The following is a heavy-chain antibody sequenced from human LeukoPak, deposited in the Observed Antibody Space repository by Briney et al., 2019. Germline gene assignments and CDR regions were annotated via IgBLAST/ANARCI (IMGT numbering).Heavy chain of an antibody. CDR1: GGTFSSYA. V-gene: IGHV1-69*13. CDR3: ATAQTYYDYVWGSYREYSPLVRVRNYYYMDV. D-gene: IGHD3-16*02. Sequence: SVKVSCKASGGTFSSYAISWVRQAPGQGLEWMGGIIPVFGTANYAQKFQGRVTITADESTSTAYMELSSLRSEDTAVYYCATAQTYYDYVWGSYREYSPLVRVRNYYYMDVWGKGTTVTISS. CDR2: IIPVFGTA. J-gene: IGHJ6*03.